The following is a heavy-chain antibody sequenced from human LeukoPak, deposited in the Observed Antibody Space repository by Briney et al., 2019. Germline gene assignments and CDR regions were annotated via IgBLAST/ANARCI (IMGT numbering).Heavy chain of an antibody. CDR2: IIPIFGIA. V-gene: IGHV1-69*04. Sequence: SVKVSCKASGGTFSSYAISWERQAPGQGLEWMGRIIPIFGIANYAQKFQGRVTITADKSTSTAYMELSSLRSEDTAVYYCARSSVTAIIYYYYGMDVWGQGTTVTVSS. CDR3: ARSSVTAIIYYYYGMDV. D-gene: IGHD2-21*02. CDR1: GGTFSSYA. J-gene: IGHJ6*02.